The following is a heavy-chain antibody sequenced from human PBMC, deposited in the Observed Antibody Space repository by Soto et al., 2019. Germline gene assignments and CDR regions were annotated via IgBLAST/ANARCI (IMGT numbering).Heavy chain of an antibody. V-gene: IGHV1-69*01. J-gene: IGHJ6*02. CDR3: ARRDMEAPHLTGYSTLYYYYYYGMAV. D-gene: IGHD3-9*01. Sequence: QVQLVQSGAEVKKPGSSVKVSCKASGGTFSSYAISWVRQAPGQGLEWMGGIIPIFGTANYAQKFQGRVTITADDYTSTAYMERSSLRSEDTAVYYCARRDMEAPHLTGYSTLYYYYYYGMAVWGQGTTVTVSS. CDR1: GGTFSSYA. CDR2: IIPIFGTA.